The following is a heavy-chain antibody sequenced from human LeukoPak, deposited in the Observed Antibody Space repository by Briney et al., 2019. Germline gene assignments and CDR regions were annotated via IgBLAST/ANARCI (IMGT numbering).Heavy chain of an antibody. V-gene: IGHV3-23*01. CDR2: ISDSGDST. CDR1: GFTFSSHV. Sequence: GGSLRLSCAASGFTFSSHVMSWVRQAPGKGLEWVSGISDSGDSTSYADSVKGRLTISRDNSKSTLYLQMDSLRAEDTAVYYCGRDYTSSWTPLFNYWGQGTLVTVSS. J-gene: IGHJ4*02. CDR3: GRDYTSSWTPLFNY. D-gene: IGHD6-13*01.